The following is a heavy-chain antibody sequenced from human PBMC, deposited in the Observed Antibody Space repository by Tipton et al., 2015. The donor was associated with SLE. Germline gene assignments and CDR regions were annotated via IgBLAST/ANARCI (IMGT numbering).Heavy chain of an antibody. CDR3: ARGRGYTTTRWVDP. CDR2: IFNSGTT. CDR1: GYTITRDEYH. J-gene: IGHJ5*02. D-gene: IGHD3-16*02. V-gene: IGHV4-39*07. Sequence: TLSLTCTVSGYTITRDEYHWGWYRQPPGKGLEWIGTIFNSGTTYENQSLTSRLAMSVDTSKIQFSLRLTSVTAADTAFYYCARGRGYTTTRWVDPWGQGTLVTVSS.